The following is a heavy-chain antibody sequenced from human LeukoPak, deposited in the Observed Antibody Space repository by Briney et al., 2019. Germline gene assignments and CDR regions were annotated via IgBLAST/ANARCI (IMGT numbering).Heavy chain of an antibody. CDR2: IKQDGSEK. Sequence: GGSLRLSCAASGFTFSRYWMSWVRQAPGKGLEWVANIKQDGSEKYYVDSVKGRFTISRDNAKNSLYLQMNSLRAEDTAVYYCARDDYVWGVNYYYYYMDVWGKGTTVTVSS. V-gene: IGHV3-7*01. CDR1: GFTFSRYW. CDR3: ARDDYVWGVNYYYYYMDV. D-gene: IGHD3-16*01. J-gene: IGHJ6*03.